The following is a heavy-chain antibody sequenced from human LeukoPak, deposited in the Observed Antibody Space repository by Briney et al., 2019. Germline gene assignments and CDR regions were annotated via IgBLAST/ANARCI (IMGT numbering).Heavy chain of an antibody. D-gene: IGHD3-16*01. J-gene: IGHJ4*02. V-gene: IGHV3-21*01. CDR2: ISSSSSFI. Sequence: GGSLRPSCAASGFTFSSYSMKWVRQAPGKGLEWVSSISSSSSFIYYADSMKGRFTISRDNAKNSLYLQMNSLRAEDTAVYYCAREFMGVYFDYWGQGTLVTVSS. CDR3: AREFMGVYFDY. CDR1: GFTFSSYS.